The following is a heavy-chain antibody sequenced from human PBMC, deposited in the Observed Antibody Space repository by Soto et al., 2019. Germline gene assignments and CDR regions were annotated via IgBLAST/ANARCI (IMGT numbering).Heavy chain of an antibody. D-gene: IGHD5-12*01. CDR1: GCTVSSYA. V-gene: IGHV3-33*01. J-gene: IGHJ4*02. CDR3: AREFSMVIVAPGY. CDR2: IWYDGSNT. Sequence: SLRLSRAASGCTVSSYAMHWVRQAPGKGLEWVGFIWYDGSNTFYAESVKGRFTISRDNSKNTVYLQINALRAEDTAVYYCAREFSMVIVAPGYWGQGTLVTVSS.